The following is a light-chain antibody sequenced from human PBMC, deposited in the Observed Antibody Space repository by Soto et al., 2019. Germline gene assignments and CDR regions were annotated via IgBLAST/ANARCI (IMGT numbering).Light chain of an antibody. CDR1: SSDVVGYNY. CDR3: SSYTSSSTL. Sequence: QSALTQPASVSGSPGQSITISCTGTSSDVVGYNYVSWYQQHPGKAPKLMIYAVTDRPSGVSSRFSGSKSGNTASLTISGLQAEDEADYYCSSYTSSSTLFGTGTKLTVL. CDR2: AVT. V-gene: IGLV2-14*01. J-gene: IGLJ1*01.